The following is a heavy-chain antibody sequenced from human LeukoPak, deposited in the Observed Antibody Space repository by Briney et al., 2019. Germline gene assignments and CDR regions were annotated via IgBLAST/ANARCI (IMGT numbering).Heavy chain of an antibody. CDR1: GFTFSNYA. CDR2: ISSSGSTI. D-gene: IGHD3-10*01. Sequence: GGSLRLSCAASGFTFSNYAMSWVRQAPGKGLEWVSYISSSGSTIYYADSVKGRFTISRDNAKNSLYLQMNSLRAEDTAVYYCARDYGSGSYLDYWGQGTLVTVSS. CDR3: ARDYGSGSYLDY. V-gene: IGHV3-48*03. J-gene: IGHJ4*02.